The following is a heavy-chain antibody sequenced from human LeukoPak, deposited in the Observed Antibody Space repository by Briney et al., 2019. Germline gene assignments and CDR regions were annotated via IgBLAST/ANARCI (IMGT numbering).Heavy chain of an antibody. CDR2: VYSCGLT. Sequence: GGSLRLSCAASGFIVSENYMSWVRQAPGKGLEWVSTVYSCGLTFYADPVKGRFTISRDNSKNTLYLQMSSLRAEDTAVYYCVRDRWPGLGDFWGQGTTVTVSS. CDR3: VRDRWPGLGDF. J-gene: IGHJ6*02. V-gene: IGHV3-66*01. D-gene: IGHD6-19*01. CDR1: GFIVSENY.